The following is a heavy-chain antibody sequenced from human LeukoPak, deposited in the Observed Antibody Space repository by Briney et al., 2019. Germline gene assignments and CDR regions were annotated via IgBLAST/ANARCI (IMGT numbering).Heavy chain of an antibody. J-gene: IGHJ4*02. Sequence: ASVKVSCKASGYTFTSYGISWVRQAPGQGLEWMGWISAYNGNTNYAQKLQGRVTMTTDTSTSTAYMELRSLRSDDTAVYYCARVRGYYDILTGRSHQEDYWGQGTLVTVSS. CDR3: ARVRGYYDILTGRSHQEDY. V-gene: IGHV1-18*01. CDR1: GYTFTSYG. CDR2: ISAYNGNT. D-gene: IGHD3-9*01.